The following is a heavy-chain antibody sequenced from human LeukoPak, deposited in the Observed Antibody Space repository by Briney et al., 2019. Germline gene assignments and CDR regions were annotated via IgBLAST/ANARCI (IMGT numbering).Heavy chain of an antibody. V-gene: IGHV1-2*02. CDR3: ARGTPSGWHGAVY. Sequence: GASVKVSCKASGYTFTGYYMHWVRQAPGQGLEWMGWINPNSGGTNYAQKFQGRVTMTRDTSISTAYMELTSLKSEDTAVYYRARGTPSGWHGAVYWGQGTLVTVSP. CDR1: GYTFTGYY. D-gene: IGHD6-19*01. J-gene: IGHJ4*02. CDR2: INPNSGGT.